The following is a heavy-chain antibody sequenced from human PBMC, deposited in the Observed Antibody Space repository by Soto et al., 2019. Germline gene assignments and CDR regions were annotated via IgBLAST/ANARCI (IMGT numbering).Heavy chain of an antibody. V-gene: IGHV4-30-4*01. D-gene: IGHD1-1*01. CDR3: ARDRGTGNWNVIGGMDV. CDR2: IYYSGST. CDR1: GGSISSGDYY. J-gene: IGHJ6*02. Sequence: PSETLSLTCTVSGGSISSGDYYWSWIRQPPGKGLEWIGYIYYSGSTYYNPSLKSRVTISVDTSKNQFPLKLSSVTAADTAVYYCARDRGTGNWNVIGGMDVWGQGTTVTVSS.